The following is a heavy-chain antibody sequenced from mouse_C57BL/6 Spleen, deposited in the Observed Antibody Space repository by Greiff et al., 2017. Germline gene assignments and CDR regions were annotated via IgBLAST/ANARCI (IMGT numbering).Heavy chain of an antibody. J-gene: IGHJ4*01. CDR2: IRNKANNHAT. V-gene: IGHV6-6*01. D-gene: IGHD2-4*01. CDR1: GFTFSDAW. Sequence: EVMLVESGGGLVQPGGSMKLSCAASGFTFSDAWMDWVRQSPEKGLEWVAEIRNKANNHATYYAESVKGRFTISRDDSKSSVYLQMNSLRAEDTGIYYCTRRGYDYDGYAMDYWGQGTSVTVSS. CDR3: TRRGYDYDGYAMDY.